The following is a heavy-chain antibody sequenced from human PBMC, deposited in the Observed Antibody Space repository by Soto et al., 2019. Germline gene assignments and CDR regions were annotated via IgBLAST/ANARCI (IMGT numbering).Heavy chain of an antibody. Sequence: QVQLQESGPGLVKPSQTLSLTCTVSAGSISSGTYYWNWIRQHPGKGLEWIGYMYYSGTTYYNPSLQSRVTISGDTSKNQFSLKLSSVTVADTAVYYCARGNDFRTGWFDPWGQGIMVTVPS. V-gene: IGHV4-31*03. J-gene: IGHJ5*02. CDR2: MYYSGTT. CDR3: ARGNDFRTGWFDP. D-gene: IGHD4-4*01. CDR1: AGSISSGTYY.